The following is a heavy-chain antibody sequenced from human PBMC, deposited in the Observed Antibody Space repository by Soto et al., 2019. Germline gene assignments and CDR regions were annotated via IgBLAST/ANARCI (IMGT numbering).Heavy chain of an antibody. D-gene: IGHD6-6*01. CDR3: ARRSSSSLGSLFDP. CDR1: GGSISSSTYY. CDR2: MYYTGNK. V-gene: IGHV4-39*01. Sequence: PSETLSLTCTVSGGSISSSTYYWDWIRQPPGKGLEWIGAMYYTGNKNYNPSLESRVTMSVDTSKNQFSLKLSSVTPTDTAVYYCARRSSSSLGSLFDPWGRGFLVTVSA. J-gene: IGHJ5*02.